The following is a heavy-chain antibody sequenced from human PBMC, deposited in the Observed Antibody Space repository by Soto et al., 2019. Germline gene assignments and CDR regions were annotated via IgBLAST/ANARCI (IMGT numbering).Heavy chain of an antibody. CDR3: AKDREWELLPRAFDY. D-gene: IGHD1-26*01. CDR1: GFTFSSYA. V-gene: IGHV3-23*01. CDR2: ISGSGGST. J-gene: IGHJ4*02. Sequence: GGSLRLSCAASGFTFSSYAMSWVRQAPGKGLEWVSAISGSGGSTYYADSVKGRFTISRDNSKNTLYLQMNSLRAEDTAVYYCAKDREWELLPRAFDYWGQGTLVTVSS.